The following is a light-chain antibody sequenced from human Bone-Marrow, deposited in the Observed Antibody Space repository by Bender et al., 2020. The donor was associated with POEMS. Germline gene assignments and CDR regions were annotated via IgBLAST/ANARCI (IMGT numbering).Light chain of an antibody. V-gene: IGLV3-1*01. Sequence: SYELSQPTSVSVSPGQTASIVCSGDKLRDKYVCWYQQKPGQSPVLVIYLDARRPSGIPERFSGSNSGNTATLTISGTQVMDEADYYCYSAADNNLRVFGGGTKLTVL. CDR1: KLRDKY. J-gene: IGLJ3*02. CDR3: YSAADNNLRV. CDR2: LDA.